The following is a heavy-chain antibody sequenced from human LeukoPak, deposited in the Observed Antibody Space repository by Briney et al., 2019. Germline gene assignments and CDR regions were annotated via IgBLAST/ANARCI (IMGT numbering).Heavy chain of an antibody. Sequence: SEALSLTCTVSGDSFTSVTDYWAWIRQPPGKGLEWIASGDYSGGTYYNPSLESRVAISADMSKNQFSLQLNSVTPEDTAVYYCARGAGYNPFGYWGQGTLVTVSS. CDR3: ARGAGYNPFGY. D-gene: IGHD5-24*01. V-gene: IGHV4-39*07. CDR2: GDYSGGT. CDR1: GDSFTSVTDY. J-gene: IGHJ4*02.